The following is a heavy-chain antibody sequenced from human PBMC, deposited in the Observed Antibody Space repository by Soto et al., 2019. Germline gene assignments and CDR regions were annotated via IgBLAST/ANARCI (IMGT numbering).Heavy chain of an antibody. D-gene: IGHD3-3*01. CDR3: AREIWNSMPDYGMDV. CDR1: GGSISSSNW. Sequence: SETLSLTCAVSGGSISSSNWWSWVRQPPGKGLEWIGEIYHSGSTNYNPSLKSRVTISVDKSKNQFSLKLSSVTAADTAVYYCAREIWNSMPDYGMDVWGQGTTVTVSS. CDR2: IYHSGST. V-gene: IGHV4-4*02. J-gene: IGHJ6*02.